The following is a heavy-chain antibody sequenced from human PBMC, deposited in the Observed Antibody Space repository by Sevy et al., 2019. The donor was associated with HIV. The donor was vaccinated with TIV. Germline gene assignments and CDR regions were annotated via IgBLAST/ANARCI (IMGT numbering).Heavy chain of an antibody. Sequence: SETLSLTCAVSGYSISSGYYWGWIRQPPGKGLEWIGSIYHSGSTYYNPSLKSRVTISVDTSKNQFSLKRSSVTAADTAVYYCARDVLRGAFDIWGQGTMVTVSS. CDR2: IYHSGST. V-gene: IGHV4-38-2*02. J-gene: IGHJ3*02. D-gene: IGHD2-8*01. CDR1: GYSISSGYY. CDR3: ARDVLRGAFDI.